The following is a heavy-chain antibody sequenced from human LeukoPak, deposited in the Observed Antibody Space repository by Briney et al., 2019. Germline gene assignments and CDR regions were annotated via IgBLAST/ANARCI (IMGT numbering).Heavy chain of an antibody. V-gene: IGHV1-18*04. Sequence: ASVTVSFKASGYTFTIYGISWVRQAPGQGLEWMGWISAYNGNTNYAQKLQGRVTMTTDTSTSTAYMELRSLRSDDTAVYYCATLWFGEYPFDYWGQGTLVTVSS. J-gene: IGHJ4*02. CDR2: ISAYNGNT. CDR3: ATLWFGEYPFDY. D-gene: IGHD3-10*01. CDR1: GYTFTIYG.